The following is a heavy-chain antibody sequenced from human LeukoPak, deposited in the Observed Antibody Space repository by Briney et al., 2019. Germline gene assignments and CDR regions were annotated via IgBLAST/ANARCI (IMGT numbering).Heavy chain of an antibody. CDR3: ARAGLYNWNYEGTAYFDY. D-gene: IGHD1-7*01. CDR2: IHWNSGST. J-gene: IGHJ4*02. Sequence: GGSLRLSCVASGFTFDDYGISWVRQAPGKGLEWVSRIHWNSGSTRYVDSVKGRFTISRDNAKNSLYLQMNSLRPEDTALYYCARAGLYNWNYEGTAYFDYWGQGTLVTVSS. V-gene: IGHV3-20*04. CDR1: GFTFDDYG.